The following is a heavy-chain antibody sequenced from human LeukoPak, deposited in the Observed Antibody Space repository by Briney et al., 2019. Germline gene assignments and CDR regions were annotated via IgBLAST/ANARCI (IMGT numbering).Heavy chain of an antibody. V-gene: IGHV1-46*01. J-gene: IGHJ6*03. CDR2: INPSGGST. Sequence: ASVKVSCKASGYTFTSYYMHWVRQAPGQGLEWMGIINPSGGSTSYAQKFQGRVTMTRDTSISTAYMELSRLRSDDTAVYYCARNGLAYCGGDCYPPAYYYYYMDVWGKGTTVTVSS. D-gene: IGHD2-21*02. CDR1: GYTFTSYY. CDR3: ARNGLAYCGGDCYPPAYYYYYMDV.